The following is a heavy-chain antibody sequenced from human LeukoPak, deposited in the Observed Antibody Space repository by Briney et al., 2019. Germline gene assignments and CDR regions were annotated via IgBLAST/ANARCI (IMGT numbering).Heavy chain of an antibody. CDR2: IGDSGGST. V-gene: IGHV3-23*01. D-gene: IGHD4-17*01. J-gene: IGHJ4*02. Sequence: PGGSLRLSCAASGFTFSNYTMNWVRQAPGKGLEWVSGIGDSGGSTYYADSVKGRFTISRDNSKNTLYLQMNSLRAEDTAVYYCAKGGSLTTVTHFDYWGQGTLVTVSS. CDR3: AKGGSLTTVTHFDY. CDR1: GFTFSNYT.